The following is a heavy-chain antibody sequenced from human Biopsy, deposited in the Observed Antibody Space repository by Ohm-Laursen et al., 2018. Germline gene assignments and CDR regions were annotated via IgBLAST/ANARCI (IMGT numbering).Heavy chain of an antibody. CDR1: GASVRSHF. J-gene: IGHJ4*02. D-gene: IGHD3-3*01. CDR2: ISNSGTT. Sequence: TLSLTCTLSGASVRSHFLTWIRQPPGKGLQWIRSISNSGTTKSSPSLKSRVNISLHTSKNQLSLKLTSVTAADTAVYYCARLSTLFGVADFTDDWGQGTLVTVSS. CDR3: ARLSTLFGVADFTDD. V-gene: IGHV4-59*08.